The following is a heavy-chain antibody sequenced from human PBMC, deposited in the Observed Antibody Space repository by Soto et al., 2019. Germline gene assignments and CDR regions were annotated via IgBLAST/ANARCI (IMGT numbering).Heavy chain of an antibody. J-gene: IGHJ4*02. V-gene: IGHV5-51*01. CDR2: IYPGDSDT. CDR3: ARQQLYYDILTGYEPFDY. CDR1: GYSFTSYW. D-gene: IGHD3-9*01. Sequence: GESLKISCKGSGYSFTSYWIGWVRQMPGKGLEWMGIIYPGDSDTRYSPSFQGQVTISADKPISTAYLQWSSLKASDTAMYYCARQQLYYDILTGYEPFDYWGQGTLVTVSS.